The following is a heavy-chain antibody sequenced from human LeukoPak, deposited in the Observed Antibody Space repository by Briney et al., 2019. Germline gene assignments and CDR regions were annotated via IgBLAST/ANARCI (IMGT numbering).Heavy chain of an antibody. CDR1: GGSISSGSYY. CDR3: ARKGDV. V-gene: IGHV4-61*02. Sequence: PSETLSLTCTVSGGSISSGSYYWSWIRQPAGKGLEWIGRIYTSGSTDHNPSLKSRVTISLDTSKNQFSLKLNSVTAADTAVYYCARKGDVWGKGTTVTVSS. J-gene: IGHJ6*04. CDR2: IYTSGST.